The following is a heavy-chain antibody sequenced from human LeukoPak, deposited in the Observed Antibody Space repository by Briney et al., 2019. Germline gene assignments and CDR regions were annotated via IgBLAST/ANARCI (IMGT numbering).Heavy chain of an antibody. CDR3: AKHSSSSFYFDC. CDR1: GFTFSSYD. D-gene: IGHD6-13*01. CDR2: IRGSGGTI. V-gene: IGHV3-23*01. Sequence: GGSLRLSCAASGFTFSSYDMSWVRQAPGKGLEWISAIRGSGGTIYCADSVKRRFTISRDNSKHTLFMQLSSLRADDTALYYCAKHSSSSFYFDCWGQGTLVTVSS. J-gene: IGHJ4*02.